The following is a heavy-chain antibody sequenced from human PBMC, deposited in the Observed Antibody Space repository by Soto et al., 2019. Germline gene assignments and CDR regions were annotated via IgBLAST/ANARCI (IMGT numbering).Heavy chain of an antibody. CDR3: ARALVINYDILTGYYEDYYYYGMDV. J-gene: IGHJ6*02. CDR1: GGTFSSYA. V-gene: IGHV1-69*01. Sequence: QVQLVQSGAEVKKPGSSVKVSCKASGGTFSSYASSWVRQAPGQGLEWMGGIIPIFGTANYAQKFQGRVTITADESTSTAYMELSSLRSEDTALYYCARALVINYDILTGYYEDYYYYGMDVWGQGTTVTVSS. CDR2: IIPIFGTA. D-gene: IGHD3-9*01.